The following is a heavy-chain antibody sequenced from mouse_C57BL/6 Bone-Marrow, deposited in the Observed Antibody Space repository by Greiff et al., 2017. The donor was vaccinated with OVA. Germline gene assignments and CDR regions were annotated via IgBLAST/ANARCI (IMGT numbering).Heavy chain of an antibody. V-gene: IGHV1-42*01. D-gene: IGHD1-1*01. CDR2: INPSTGGT. CDR1: GYSFTGYY. J-gene: IGHJ2*01. Sequence: VHVKQSGPELVKPGASVKISCKASGYSFTGYYMNWVKQSPEKSLEWIGEINPSTGGTTYNQKFKAKATLTVDKSSSTAYMQLKSLTSEDSAVYYCAARAITTVVARDYWGQGTTLTVSS. CDR3: AARAITTVVARDY.